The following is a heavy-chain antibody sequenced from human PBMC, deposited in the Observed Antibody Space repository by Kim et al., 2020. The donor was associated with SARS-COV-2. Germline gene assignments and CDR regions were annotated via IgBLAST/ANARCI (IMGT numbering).Heavy chain of an antibody. CDR2: IRGGGDT. CDR3: GGNGAFSV. J-gene: IGHJ1*01. D-gene: IGHD2-8*01. V-gene: IGHV3-23*01. CDR1: GFTLSNNA. Sequence: GGSLRLSCAASGFTLSNNAMPWVRQAPGKGLEWVSDIRGGGDTYYEASVKGGFTFSRDDAQNVLFLQMDSLRAVDTAVYYCGGNGAFSVWGQGTLVTVSS.